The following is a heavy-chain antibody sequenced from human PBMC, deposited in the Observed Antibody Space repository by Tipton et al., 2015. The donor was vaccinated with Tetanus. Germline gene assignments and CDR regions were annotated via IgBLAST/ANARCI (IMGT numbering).Heavy chain of an antibody. CDR3: ARGGTYYYGSGHDF. CDR2: IKQDGSEK. J-gene: IGHJ4*02. CDR1: EFTLSRFW. Sequence: GSLRLSCAASEFTLSRFWMSWVRQAPGKGLEWVANIKQDGSEKYFVDSVKGRFTISRDNARNSLYLQMTSLRAEDTAVYCCARGGTYYYGSGHDFWGQGTLVTVSA. V-gene: IGHV3-7*04. D-gene: IGHD3-10*01.